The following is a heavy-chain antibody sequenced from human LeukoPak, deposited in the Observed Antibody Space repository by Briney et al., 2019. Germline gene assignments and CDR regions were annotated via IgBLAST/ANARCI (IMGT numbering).Heavy chain of an antibody. J-gene: IGHJ4*02. D-gene: IGHD2-15*01. Sequence: WGSLTLSCAASGFTFTGSAMHWVRQASGKGLEWVGRIRSSSHSDATAYAESVKGRFTISRDDSKKTAYLQMNSLKTEDTAVYYCARGGVCSGGNCYYYFDYWGRRTLVTVSS. V-gene: IGHV3-73*01. CDR3: ARGGVCSGGNCYYYFDY. CDR1: GFTFTGSA. CDR2: IRSSSHSDAT.